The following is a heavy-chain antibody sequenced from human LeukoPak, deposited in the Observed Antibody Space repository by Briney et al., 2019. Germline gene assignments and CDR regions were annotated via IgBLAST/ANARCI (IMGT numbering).Heavy chain of an antibody. CDR2: ISSSSSYI. Sequence: GGSLRLSCAASGFTFSSYSMNWVRQAPGKGLEWVSSISSSSSYIYYADSVKGRFTISRDNAKNSLYLQMNSLRAEDTAVYYCARAPDPLYYGMDVWGQGTTVTVSS. J-gene: IGHJ6*02. CDR1: GFTFSSYS. CDR3: ARAPDPLYYGMDV. V-gene: IGHV3-21*01.